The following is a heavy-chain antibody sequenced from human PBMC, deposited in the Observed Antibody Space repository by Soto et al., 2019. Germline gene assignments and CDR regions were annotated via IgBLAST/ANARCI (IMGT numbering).Heavy chain of an antibody. J-gene: IGHJ5*02. CDR3: ARERGGWWPPSEEGWFDP. Sequence: QVQLVQSGAEVKKPGASVKVSCKASGYTFTSYAMHWVRQAPGQRLEWMGWINAGNGNTKYSQKFQGRVTITRDTSASTAYMELISLRSEDTAVYYCARERGGWWPPSEEGWFDPWGQGTLVTVSS. V-gene: IGHV1-3*01. D-gene: IGHD2-15*01. CDR2: INAGNGNT. CDR1: GYTFTSYA.